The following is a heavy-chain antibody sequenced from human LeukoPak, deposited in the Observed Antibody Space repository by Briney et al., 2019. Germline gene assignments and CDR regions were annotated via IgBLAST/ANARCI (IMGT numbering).Heavy chain of an antibody. Sequence: GRSLRLSCAASGFAFSSYAMHWVRQAPGKGLEWVAVISYDGSNKYYADSVKGRFTISRDNSKNTLYLQMNSLRAEDTAVYCCARDGGDSSGWYSYYYYGMDVWGQGTTVTVSS. CDR1: GFAFSSYA. D-gene: IGHD6-19*01. CDR3: ARDGGDSSGWYSYYYYGMDV. J-gene: IGHJ6*02. CDR2: ISYDGSNK. V-gene: IGHV3-30-3*01.